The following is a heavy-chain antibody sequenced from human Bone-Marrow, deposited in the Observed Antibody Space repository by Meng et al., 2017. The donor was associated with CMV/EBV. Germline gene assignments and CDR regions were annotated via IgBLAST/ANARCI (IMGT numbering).Heavy chain of an antibody. D-gene: IGHD2-2*02. CDR2: IWYDGSNK. J-gene: IGHJ4*02. Sequence: GESLKISCAASGFTFSSYGMHWVRQAPGKGLEWVAVIWYDGSNKYYADSVKGRFTISRDNSKNTLYLQMNSLRAEDTAVYYCAKDLHYCSTTSCYKNFAYWGQGTLVTVSS. CDR1: GFTFSSYG. CDR3: AKDLHYCSTTSCYKNFAY. V-gene: IGHV3-33*06.